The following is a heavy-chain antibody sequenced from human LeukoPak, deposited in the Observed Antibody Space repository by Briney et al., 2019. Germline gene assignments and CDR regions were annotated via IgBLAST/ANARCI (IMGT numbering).Heavy chain of an antibody. CDR3: ARRDRAKGYNWFDP. Sequence: PSETLSLTRAVYGGSFSYFYWSWVRQPPGKGLEWIGEINHTGGTNYNPSLKSRVTISVDTFKNQFSLKLSSVTAADTAVYYCARRDRAKGYNWFDPWGQGTLVTVSS. V-gene: IGHV4-34*01. CDR2: INHTGGT. J-gene: IGHJ5*02. CDR1: GGSFSYFY.